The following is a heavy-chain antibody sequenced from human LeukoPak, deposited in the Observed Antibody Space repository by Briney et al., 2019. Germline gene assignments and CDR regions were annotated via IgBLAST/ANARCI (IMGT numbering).Heavy chain of an antibody. D-gene: IGHD2/OR15-2a*01. J-gene: IGHJ4*02. CDR1: GFSFSSYG. Sequence: PGGSLRLSCAASGFSFSSYGMHWVRQAPGKGLEWVAVISNDGSIIKYGDSVKGRFTISKDNAKNTVYLQMNSLRAEDTAVYYCVSFYETYWGRGTLVTVSS. CDR2: ISNDGSII. CDR3: VSFYETY. V-gene: IGHV3-30*03.